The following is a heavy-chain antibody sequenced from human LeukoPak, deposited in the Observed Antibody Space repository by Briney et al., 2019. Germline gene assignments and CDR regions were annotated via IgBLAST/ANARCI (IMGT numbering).Heavy chain of an antibody. V-gene: IGHV1-2*02. CDR3: ARWLGWDIVLMVYALDY. D-gene: IGHD2-8*01. J-gene: IGHJ4*02. CDR2: INPNSGGT. CDR1: GYTFTGYY. Sequence: GASVKVSCKASGYTFTGYYMHWVRQAPGQGLEWMGWINPNSGGTNYAQKLQGRVTMTRDTSISTAYMELSRLRSDDTAVYYCARWLGWDIVLMVYALDYWGQGTLVTVSS.